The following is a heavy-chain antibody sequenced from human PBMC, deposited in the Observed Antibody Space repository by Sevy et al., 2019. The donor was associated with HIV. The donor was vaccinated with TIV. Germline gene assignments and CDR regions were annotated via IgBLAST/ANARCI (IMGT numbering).Heavy chain of an antibody. CDR3: ARDFSYYGSGSYHWFDP. CDR2: IDYSGST. D-gene: IGHD3-10*01. Sequence: SETLSLTCTVSGGSISSYYWSWIRQPPGKGLEWIGYIDYSGSTNYNPSFKSRVTISVDTSKNQFSLKLSSVTAADTAVYYCARDFSYYGSGSYHWFDPWGQGTLVTVSS. CDR1: GGSISSYY. J-gene: IGHJ5*02. V-gene: IGHV4-59*01.